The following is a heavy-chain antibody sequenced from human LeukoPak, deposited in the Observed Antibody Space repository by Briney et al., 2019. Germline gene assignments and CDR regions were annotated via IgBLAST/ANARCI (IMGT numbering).Heavy chain of an antibody. D-gene: IGHD3-22*01. CDR3: ARGPYYYYDSSGYYMHFDY. CDR2: IKSDGSST. CDR1: GFTFSRYW. J-gene: IGHJ4*02. V-gene: IGHV3-74*01. Sequence: GGSLRLSCATSGFTFSRYWMHWVRQAPGKGLVWVSRIKSDGSSTSHADSVKGRFTISRDNAKHTLYLQMNSLGAEDTAVYYCARGPYYYYDSSGYYMHFDYWGQGTLVTVSS.